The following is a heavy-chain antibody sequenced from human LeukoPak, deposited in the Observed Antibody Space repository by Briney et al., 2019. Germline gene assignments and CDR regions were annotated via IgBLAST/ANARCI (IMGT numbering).Heavy chain of an antibody. D-gene: IGHD2-21*02. V-gene: IGHV1-2*02. CDR3: ARGGSTDSIHSCGGNCYFLDY. CDR2: INPNSGGT. CDR1: GYTFTGNH. J-gene: IGHJ4*02. Sequence: GESLKISCKASGYTFTGNHMHWVRQAPGQGLEWMGWINPNSGGTNYAQKFQGRVIMTRDTSISTAYMELSRLGSDDTAVYYCARGGSTDSIHSCGGNCYFLDYWGQGTLVTVSS.